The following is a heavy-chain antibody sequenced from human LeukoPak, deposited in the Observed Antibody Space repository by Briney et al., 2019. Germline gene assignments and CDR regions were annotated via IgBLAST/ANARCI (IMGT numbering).Heavy chain of an antibody. Sequence: SETLSLTCTVSGGSISSYYWSWIRQPAGKGLEWIGSIYYSGSTYYNPSLKSRVTISVDTSKNQFSLKLSSVTAADTAVYYCARRGYGDYLPNYYYYGMDVWGQGTTVTVSS. CDR3: ARRGYGDYLPNYYYYGMDV. CDR1: GGSISSYY. CDR2: IYYSGST. J-gene: IGHJ6*02. V-gene: IGHV4-4*07. D-gene: IGHD4-17*01.